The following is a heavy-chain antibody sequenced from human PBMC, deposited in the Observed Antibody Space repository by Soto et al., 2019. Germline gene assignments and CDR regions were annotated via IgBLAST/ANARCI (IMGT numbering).Heavy chain of an antibody. CDR1: GGSVSSESHY. J-gene: IGHJ6*02. CDR3: ARDRVRFYYYYYGMDV. Sequence: PSETLSLTCTVSGGSVSSESHYWSWIRQTPGKGLEWIGYIYYTGSTNYNPSLKGRVTMSVDTSRDQFSLKLSSVTAADTAAYYCARDRVRFYYYYYGMDVWGQGTTVTVSS. V-gene: IGHV4-61*01. CDR2: IYYTGST. D-gene: IGHD3-16*01.